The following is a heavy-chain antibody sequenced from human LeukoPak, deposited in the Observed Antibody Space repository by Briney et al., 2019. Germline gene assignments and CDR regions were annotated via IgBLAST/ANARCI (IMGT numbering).Heavy chain of an antibody. J-gene: IGHJ4*02. D-gene: IGHD6-6*01. CDR3: AKGPPRESIAARPFDY. CDR1: GFTFSSYA. CDR2: ISGSGGST. Sequence: GSLRLSCAASGFTFSSYAMSWVRKAPGKGLEWVSAISGSGGSTYYADSVKGRFTISRDNSKNTLYLQMNSLRAEDTAVYYCAKGPPRESIAARPFDYWGQGTLVTVYS. V-gene: IGHV3-23*01.